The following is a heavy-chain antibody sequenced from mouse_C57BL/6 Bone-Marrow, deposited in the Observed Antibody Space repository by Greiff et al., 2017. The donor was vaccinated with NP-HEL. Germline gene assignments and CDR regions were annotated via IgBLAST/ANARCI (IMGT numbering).Heavy chain of an antibody. D-gene: IGHD2-4*01. CDR2: INPNNGGT. CDR1: GYTFTDYN. Sequence: EVHLVESGPELVKPGASVKMSCKASGYTFTDYNMHWVKQSHGKSLEWIGYINPNNGGTSYNQKFKGKATLTVNKSSSTAYMELRSLTSEDSAVYYCARKGYYDYDDYAMDYWGQGTSVTVSS. V-gene: IGHV1-22*01. CDR3: ARKGYYDYDDYAMDY. J-gene: IGHJ4*01.